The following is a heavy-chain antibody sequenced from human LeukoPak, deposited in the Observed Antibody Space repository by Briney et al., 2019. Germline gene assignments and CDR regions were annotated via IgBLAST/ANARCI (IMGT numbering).Heavy chain of an antibody. V-gene: IGHV4-30-4*01. CDR2: IYYSGST. CDR3: ARSDSLSYWYFDL. Sequence: PSQTLSLTCTVSGGSISSGDYYWSWIRQPPGKGLEWIGYIYYSGSTYYNPSLKSRVTISVDTSKNQFSLKLSSVTAADTAVYYCARSDSLSYWYFDLWGRGTLVTVSS. J-gene: IGHJ2*01. CDR1: GGSISSGDYY.